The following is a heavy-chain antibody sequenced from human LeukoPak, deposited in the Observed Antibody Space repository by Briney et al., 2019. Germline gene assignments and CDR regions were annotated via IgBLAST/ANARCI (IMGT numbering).Heavy chain of an antibody. CDR1: GFIFSSDA. D-gene: IGHD1-26*01. J-gene: IGHJ5*02. CDR2: ITRSGGTT. V-gene: IGHV3-23*01. Sequence: GGSLRLSCAASGFIFSSDAMSWVRQAPGKGLDWVSSITRSGGTTLYADSVKGRFTIPRDNSKNTLYPQMSRLTAEDTAVYYCAKEGAYAALNSWGQGTLVTVSS. CDR3: AKEGAYAALNS.